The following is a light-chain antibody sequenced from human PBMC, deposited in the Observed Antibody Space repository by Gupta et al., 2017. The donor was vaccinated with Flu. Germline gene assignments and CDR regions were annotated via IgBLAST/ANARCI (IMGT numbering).Light chain of an antibody. CDR3: ANGHNSAWV. CDR1: IKAGAYR. Sequence: IKAGAYRRFGDKQKAASPPQALRRIKSDSDYKKGSGVPSRFSGSKDGSANAGTIRMTEEEEEDEDDYYCANGHNSAWVFGGGTKLTVL. V-gene: IGLV5-45*01. CDR2: IKSDSDY. J-gene: IGLJ3*02.